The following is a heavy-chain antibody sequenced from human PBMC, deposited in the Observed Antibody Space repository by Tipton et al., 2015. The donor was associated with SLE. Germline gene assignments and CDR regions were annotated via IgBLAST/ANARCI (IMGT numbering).Heavy chain of an antibody. V-gene: IGHV1-69*01. CDR2: LIPAFGTA. CDR1: GGTFNNFV. D-gene: IGHD7-27*01. J-gene: IGHJ4*02. CDR3: ARRGTGDRACNDY. Sequence: QVQLVQSGAEVKKPGSSVKVSCKASGGTFNNFVISWLRQAPGQGLEWMGGLIPAFGTANYAQKFQGRVTITTDESTATAYMELSSLRSEDTAVYYCARRGTGDRACNDYWGQGTLVTVSS.